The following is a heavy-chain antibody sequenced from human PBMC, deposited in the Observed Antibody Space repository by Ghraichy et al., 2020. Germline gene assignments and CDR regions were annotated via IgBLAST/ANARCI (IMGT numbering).Heavy chain of an antibody. Sequence: GGSLRLSCAASGFTFSSYSMNWVRQAPGKGLEWVSSSSSSSSYIYYADSVKGRFTISRDNAKNSLYLQMNSLRAEDTAVYYCARVVRWSGYTWFYPWGQGTLVTVSS. D-gene: IGHD3-3*01. CDR2: SSSSSSYI. V-gene: IGHV3-21*01. CDR1: GFTFSSYS. CDR3: ARVVRWSGYTWFYP. J-gene: IGHJ5*02.